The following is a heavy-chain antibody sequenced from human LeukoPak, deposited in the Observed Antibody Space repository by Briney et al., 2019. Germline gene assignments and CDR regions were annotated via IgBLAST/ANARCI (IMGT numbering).Heavy chain of an antibody. CDR3: ARTPPKGDIDY. J-gene: IGHJ4*02. D-gene: IGHD2-21*02. CDR1: GHTFTNYD. Sequence: ASVTVSCKASGHTFTNYDINWVRQATGQGLEWLGWMSASSGNTGYAQKFQGRVSMTRATSISTAYLELTSLTFDDTAVYYCARTPPKGDIDYWGQGTLVTVSS. CDR2: MSASSGNT. V-gene: IGHV1-8*01.